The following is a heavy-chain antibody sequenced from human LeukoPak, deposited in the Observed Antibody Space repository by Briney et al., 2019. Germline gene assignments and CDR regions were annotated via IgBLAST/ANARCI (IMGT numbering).Heavy chain of an antibody. J-gene: IGHJ4*02. Sequence: PGGSLRLSCAASGFTFSRYAMSWVRQAPGKGLEWVSYINTGSSDIHYADSVKGRFTISRDNARNTLYLQLSSLRAEDSAVYYCARDTFQPGLIDSWGQGTLVTVSS. CDR2: INTGSSDI. V-gene: IGHV3-21*05. CDR3: ARDTFQPGLIDS. D-gene: IGHD2-2*01. CDR1: GFTFSRYA.